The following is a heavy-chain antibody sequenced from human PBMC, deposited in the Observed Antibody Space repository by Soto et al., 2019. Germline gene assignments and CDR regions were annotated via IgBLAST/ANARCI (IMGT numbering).Heavy chain of an antibody. CDR1: GFIFTNYA. Sequence: GGSLRLSCAASGFIFTNYAMNWVRQAPGKGLEWVSTISYSGGSSHYADSVKGRFTISRDNARNTLDLQMNSLRADDTAVYYCAKDESTDFYESGDYWGQGILVTVS. CDR3: AKDESTDFYESGDY. V-gene: IGHV3-23*01. CDR2: ISYSGGSS. J-gene: IGHJ4*02. D-gene: IGHD3-22*01.